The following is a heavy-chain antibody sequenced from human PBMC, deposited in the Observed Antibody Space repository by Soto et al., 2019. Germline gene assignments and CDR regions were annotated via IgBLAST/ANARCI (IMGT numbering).Heavy chain of an antibody. CDR3: ARDRVSDYDMGY. CDR1: GGTFSSYA. Sequence: GASVKVSFKASGGTFSSYAISWLRQAPGQGLEWMGGIIPIFGTANYAQKFQDRVTITADKSTSTAYMELSSLRSEDTAVYYCARDRVSDYDMGYWGQGTLVTVSS. D-gene: IGHD5-12*01. J-gene: IGHJ4*02. V-gene: IGHV1-69*06. CDR2: IIPIFGTA.